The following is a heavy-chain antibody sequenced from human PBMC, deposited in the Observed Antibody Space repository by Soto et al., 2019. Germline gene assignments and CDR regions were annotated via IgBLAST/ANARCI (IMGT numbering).Heavy chain of an antibody. J-gene: IGHJ5*02. Sequence: PSGTLALTCSVLDGAISDSRYYWAWIRQSPHKRFEWMGSISHEGRAYHNPPLKRRVHLFADTSRNQFSLTMKSVTVADTALVVCARQVYGAYFGGNWLAPWGQGS. CDR2: ISHEGRA. CDR1: DGAISDSRYY. CDR3: ARQVYGAYFGGNWLAP. D-gene: IGHD3-10*01. V-gene: IGHV4-39*01.